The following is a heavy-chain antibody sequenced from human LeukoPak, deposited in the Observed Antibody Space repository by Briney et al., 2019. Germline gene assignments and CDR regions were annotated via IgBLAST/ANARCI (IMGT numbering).Heavy chain of an antibody. Sequence: ASVKVSCKASGYTFTSYYMHWVRQAPGQGLEWMGIINPSGGSTSYAQKFQGRVTMTRDTSTSTVYMELSSLRSEDAAVYYCARSCSSTSCRTKWFDPWGQGTLVTVSS. J-gene: IGHJ5*02. V-gene: IGHV1-46*01. CDR2: INPSGGST. CDR1: GYTFTSYY. D-gene: IGHD2-2*01. CDR3: ARSCSSTSCRTKWFDP.